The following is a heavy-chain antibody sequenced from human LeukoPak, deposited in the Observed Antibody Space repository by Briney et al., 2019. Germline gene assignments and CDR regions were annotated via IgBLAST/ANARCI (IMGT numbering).Heavy chain of an antibody. D-gene: IGHD5-24*01. CDR1: GFTFSTYG. CDR3: AKALEGINAFDV. Sequence: GGSLRLSCAASGFTFSTYGMNWVRQAPGKGLEWISIIISSGSTYYTDSVKGRFTVSRDNSKNTVYLQMNSLRAGDTAVYYCAKALEGINAFDVWGRGTMVTVSS. CDR2: IIISSGST. V-gene: IGHV3-23*01. J-gene: IGHJ3*01.